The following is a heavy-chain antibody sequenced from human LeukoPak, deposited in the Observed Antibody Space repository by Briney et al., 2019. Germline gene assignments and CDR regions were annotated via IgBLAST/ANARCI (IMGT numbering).Heavy chain of an antibody. D-gene: IGHD3-22*01. CDR2: IIPIFGTA. Sequence: SVKVSCKASGGTFSSYAISWVRQVPGQGLEWMGGIIPIFGTANYAQKFQGRVTITADESTSTAYMELSSLRSEDTAVYYCARSDSSGYYPSYWGQGTLVTVSS. J-gene: IGHJ4*02. V-gene: IGHV1-69*13. CDR3: ARSDSSGYYPSY. CDR1: GGTFSSYA.